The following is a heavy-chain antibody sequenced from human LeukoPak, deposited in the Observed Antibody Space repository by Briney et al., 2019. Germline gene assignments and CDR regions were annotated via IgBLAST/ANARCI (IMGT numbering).Heavy chain of an antibody. V-gene: IGHV4-34*01. CDR3: ARVGYSYVINDWSRTGLGAYPTKYYYHMDV. D-gene: IGHD5-18*01. Sequence: SETLSLTCAVYGGSFSGYYWSWIRQPPGKGLEWIGEINHSGSTNYNPSLKSRVTTSGDTSKNQFSLKLSSVTAADTAVYFCARVGYSYVINDWSRTGLGAYPTKYYYHMDVWGKGTAVTVSS. CDR1: GGSFSGYY. J-gene: IGHJ6*03. CDR2: INHSGST.